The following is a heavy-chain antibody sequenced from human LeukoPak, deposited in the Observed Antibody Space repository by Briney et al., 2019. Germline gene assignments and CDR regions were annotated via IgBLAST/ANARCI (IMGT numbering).Heavy chain of an antibody. D-gene: IGHD1-26*01. CDR2: INPSGGST. CDR3: ARTILSGSSVFDY. V-gene: IGHV1-46*01. CDR1: GYTFTSYF. J-gene: IGHJ4*02. Sequence: GASVKVSCKASGYTFTSYFMHWVRQAPGQGLEWMGIINPSGGSTTYAQKFQGRVTMTRDMSTCTVYMELSSLRSEDTAVYYCARTILSGSSVFDYWGQGTLVTVSS.